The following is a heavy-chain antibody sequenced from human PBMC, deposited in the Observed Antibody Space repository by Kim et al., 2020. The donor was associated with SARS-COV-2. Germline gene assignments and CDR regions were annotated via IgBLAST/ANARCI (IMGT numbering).Heavy chain of an antibody. V-gene: IGHV3-33*01. CDR1: GFTFSTYA. J-gene: IGHJ5*02. CDR3: ARDFRYGSGSPFDP. Sequence: AGSLRLSCTASGFTFSTYAIHWVRQAPGRGLEWVAVIWYDGSNKYYADSVKGRFTISRDNSKNALYLQMNSLRAEDTAVYYCARDFRYGSGSPFDPWGQG. CDR2: IWYDGSNK. D-gene: IGHD3-10*01.